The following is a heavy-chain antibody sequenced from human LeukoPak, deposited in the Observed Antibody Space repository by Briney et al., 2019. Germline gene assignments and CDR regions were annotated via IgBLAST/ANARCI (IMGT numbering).Heavy chain of an antibody. D-gene: IGHD3-16*02. CDR2: INHSGST. CDR1: GGSISSYY. CDR3: ARGRIRTVWGSYRPFDY. Sequence: SETLSLTCTVSGGSISSYYWSWIRQPPGKGLEWIGEINHSGSTNYNPSLKRRVTISVDTSKKKFALKLSSVTAADTAVYYCARGRIRTVWGSYRPFDYWGQGTLVTVSS. V-gene: IGHV4-34*01. J-gene: IGHJ4*02.